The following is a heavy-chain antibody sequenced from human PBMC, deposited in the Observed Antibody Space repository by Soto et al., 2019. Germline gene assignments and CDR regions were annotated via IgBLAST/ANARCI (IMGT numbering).Heavy chain of an antibody. D-gene: IGHD3-10*01. CDR3: VKSGRWGDPNCFDS. CDR1: GFNFRSSA. CDR2: ISYSGNYI. Sequence: EVQLVESGGGLVKPGGSLRLSCAASGFNFRSSAMNWVRQAPGKGLEWVSAISYSGNYIFSSDSLKGRFIISRDNAKNSLYLQMTSLRLEDTAVYYCVKSGRWGDPNCFDSWGQGTLVTVSS. V-gene: IGHV3-21*01. J-gene: IGHJ4*02.